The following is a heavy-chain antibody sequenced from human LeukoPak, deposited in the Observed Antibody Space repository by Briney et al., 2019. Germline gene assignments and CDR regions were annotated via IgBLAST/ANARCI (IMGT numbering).Heavy chain of an antibody. CDR3: ARAEYSVAGLIDY. CDR2: ISSNGGST. D-gene: IGHD6-19*01. J-gene: IGHJ4*02. V-gene: IGHV3-64*01. CDR1: GFTFVNAS. Sequence: GGSLRLSCLTSGFTFVNASMSWVRQAPGKGLEYVSAISSNGGSTYYANSVKGRFTISRDNSKNTLYLQMGSLRAEDMAVYYCARAEYSVAGLIDYWGQGTLVTVSS.